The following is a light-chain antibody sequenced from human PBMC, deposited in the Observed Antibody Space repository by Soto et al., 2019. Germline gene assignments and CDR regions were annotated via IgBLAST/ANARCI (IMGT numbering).Light chain of an antibody. CDR1: QSVSSSY. CDR2: GAS. V-gene: IGKV3-20*01. J-gene: IGKJ2*01. Sequence: EIVLTQSPGTLSLSPGERATLSCRASQSVSSSYLAWYQQKPGQARRLLICGASSRATGIPDRFSGSGSGTDFTLTISRLEPEDFAVYYCQQYGRSPPMYTFGQGTKLEIK. CDR3: QQYGRSPPMYT.